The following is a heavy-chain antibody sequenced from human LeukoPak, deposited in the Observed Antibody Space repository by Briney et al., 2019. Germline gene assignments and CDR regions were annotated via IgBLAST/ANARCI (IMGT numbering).Heavy chain of an antibody. J-gene: IGHJ6*02. V-gene: IGHV1-8*01. CDR3: GRAASPYYYAMDA. Sequence: ASVKVSCKSSRYTFTSYEINWVRQVTGQGLEWMGRANPNSGSTDYAQRFQGRLILTTNTSSRTAYMELSSLTSSDTAVYFCGRAASPYYYAMDAWGQGTTVTVSS. CDR1: RYTFTSYE. CDR2: ANPNSGST.